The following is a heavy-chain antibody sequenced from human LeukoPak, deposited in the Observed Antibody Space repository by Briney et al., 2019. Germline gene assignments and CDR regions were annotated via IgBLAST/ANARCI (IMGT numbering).Heavy chain of an antibody. D-gene: IGHD2-2*01. CDR3: AKSYCSSTSCYAHFDY. V-gene: IGHV3-23*01. CDR1: GFTFSSYA. J-gene: IGHJ4*02. Sequence: PGGSLRFSCAASGFTFSSYAMSWVRQAPGKGLEWVSAISGSGGSTYCADSVKGRFTISRDNSKNTLYLQMNSLRAEDTAVYYCAKSYCSSTSCYAHFDYWGQGTLVTVSS. CDR2: ISGSGGST.